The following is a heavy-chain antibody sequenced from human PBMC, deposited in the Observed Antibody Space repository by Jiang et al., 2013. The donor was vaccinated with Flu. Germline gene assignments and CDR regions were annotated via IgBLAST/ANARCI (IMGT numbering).Heavy chain of an antibody. CDR2: IIPIFGTA. D-gene: IGHD2-2*01. CDR3: ARKKDIVVVPAAHDYYGMDV. V-gene: IGHV1-69*01. Sequence: SWVRQAPGQGLEWMGGIIPIFGTANYAQKFQGRVTITADESTSTAYMELSSLRSEDTAVYYCARKKDIVVVPAAHDYYGMDVWGQGTTVTVSS. J-gene: IGHJ6*02.